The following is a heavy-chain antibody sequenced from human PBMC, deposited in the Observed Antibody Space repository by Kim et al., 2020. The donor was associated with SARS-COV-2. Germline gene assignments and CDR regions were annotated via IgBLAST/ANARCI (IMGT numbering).Heavy chain of an antibody. J-gene: IGHJ5*02. Sequence: PSPQRRVTSPADTSKNQFSLKLSSVTAADTAVYYCARGSYYGSGSYFTSWGQGTLVTVSS. V-gene: IGHV4-34*01. CDR3: ARGSYYGSGSYFTS. D-gene: IGHD3-10*01.